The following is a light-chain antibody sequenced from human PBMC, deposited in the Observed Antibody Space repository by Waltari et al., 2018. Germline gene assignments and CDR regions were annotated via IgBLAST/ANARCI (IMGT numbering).Light chain of an antibody. CDR1: QDISNY. Sequence: DIQMTQSPSSLSASVGDRVTITCQASQDISNYLNWYQQKPGKAPKLLIYDASNVEAGVPSRFSGGGSGTDVSFTIRSLQPEDIATYYCQQYDTALFTFGPGTKVDFK. V-gene: IGKV1-33*01. CDR3: QQYDTALFT. J-gene: IGKJ3*01. CDR2: DAS.